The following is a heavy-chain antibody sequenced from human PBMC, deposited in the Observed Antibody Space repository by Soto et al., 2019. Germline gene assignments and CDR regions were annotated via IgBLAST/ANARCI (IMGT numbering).Heavy chain of an antibody. CDR2: IYWDDDK. Sequence: SGPTLVNPTQTLTLTCTFSGFSLSPSGVAVGWIRQPPGRALEWLALIYWDDDKHYSPSLKSRLTITKDTSKNQVVLTMTDMDPVDTATYFCAHRTSGHLDLWSGYHDFWGQGTLVIAPQ. V-gene: IGHV2-5*02. CDR1: GFSLSPSGVA. J-gene: IGHJ4*02. D-gene: IGHD3-3*01. CDR3: AHRTSGHLDLWSGYHDF.